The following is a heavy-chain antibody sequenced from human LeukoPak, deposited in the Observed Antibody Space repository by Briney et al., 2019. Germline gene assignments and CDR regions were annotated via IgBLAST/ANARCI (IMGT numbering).Heavy chain of an antibody. Sequence: ASVKVSCKASGYTFTGYYMHWVRQAPGQGLEWMGWINPNSGGTNYAQKFQGRVTMTRDTSISTAYMELSRLRSEDTAVYYCARVDVLRYFGARTDAFDIWGQGTMVTVSS. V-gene: IGHV1-2*02. CDR2: INPNSGGT. CDR3: ARVDVLRYFGARTDAFDI. J-gene: IGHJ3*02. CDR1: GYTFTGYY. D-gene: IGHD3-9*01.